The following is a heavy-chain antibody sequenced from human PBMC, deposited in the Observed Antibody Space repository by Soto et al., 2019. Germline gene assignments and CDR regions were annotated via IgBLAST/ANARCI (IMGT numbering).Heavy chain of an antibody. CDR3: ARVPPVYYYGSGSYYPPKGRMDV. D-gene: IGHD3-10*01. V-gene: IGHV4-34*01. J-gene: IGHJ6*02. CDR1: GGSFSGYY. CDR2: INHSGST. Sequence: SETLSLTCAVYGGSFSGYYWSWIRQPPGKGLEWIGEINHSGSTNYNPSLKSRVTISVDTSKNQFSLKLSSVTAADTAVYYCARVPPVYYYGSGSYYPPKGRMDVWGQGTTVPISS.